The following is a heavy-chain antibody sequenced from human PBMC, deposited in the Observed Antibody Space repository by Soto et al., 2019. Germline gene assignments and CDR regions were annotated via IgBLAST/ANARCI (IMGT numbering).Heavy chain of an antibody. Sequence: EMQLVETGGGLIQPGGSLRLSCAASGFTVSDDHMSWVCQAPGKGPEWVSVIYYGGTTYYADSVQGRFTISRDKSKNTLYLQMNDLRADDTAVYYCAREAAGFDIWGQGTMVTVSS. J-gene: IGHJ3*02. CDR3: AREAAGFDI. CDR2: IYYGGTT. CDR1: GFTVSDDH. V-gene: IGHV3-53*02.